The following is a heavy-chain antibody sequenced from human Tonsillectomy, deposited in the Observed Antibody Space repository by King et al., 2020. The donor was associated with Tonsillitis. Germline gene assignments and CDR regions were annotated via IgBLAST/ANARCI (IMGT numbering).Heavy chain of an antibody. CDR2: ILYDGSNK. CDR3: ARDGTGRVRFLEWLLSRYYFDY. V-gene: IGHV3-30*01. D-gene: IGHD3-3*01. CDR1: GFTFSSYA. J-gene: IGHJ4*02. Sequence: QLVQSGGGVVQPGRSLRLSCAASGFTFSSYAMHWVRQAPGKGLEWVAVILYDGSNKYYADSAKGRFTISRDNSKNTLYLQMNSLRAEDTAVYYCARDGTGRVRFLEWLLSRYYFDYWGQGTLVTVSS.